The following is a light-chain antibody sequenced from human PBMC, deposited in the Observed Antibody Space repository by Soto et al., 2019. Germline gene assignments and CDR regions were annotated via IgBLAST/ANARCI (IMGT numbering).Light chain of an antibody. CDR3: QQYYSYPRT. Sequence: AIRMTQSPSSFSASTGDRVTITCRASQGISSYLAWYQQKPGKAPKLLIYAASTLQSGVPSRFSGSGSGTDFTLTISFLQSEDVATYYCQQYYSYPRTFGQGTKVEIK. J-gene: IGKJ1*01. V-gene: IGKV1-8*01. CDR2: AAS. CDR1: QGISSY.